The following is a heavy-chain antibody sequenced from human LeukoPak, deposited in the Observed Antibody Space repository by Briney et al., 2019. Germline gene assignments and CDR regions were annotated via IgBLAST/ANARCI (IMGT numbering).Heavy chain of an antibody. Sequence: ASVKVSCKVSGYTLTELSMHWVRQAPGKGLEWMGGFDPEDGETIYAQKFQGRVTMTEDTSTDTAYMELSSLRSEDTAVYYCATLYCSSTSRYSNFDYWGQGTLVTVSS. D-gene: IGHD2-2*01. CDR3: ATLYCSSTSRYSNFDY. V-gene: IGHV1-24*01. CDR2: FDPEDGET. J-gene: IGHJ4*02. CDR1: GYTLTELS.